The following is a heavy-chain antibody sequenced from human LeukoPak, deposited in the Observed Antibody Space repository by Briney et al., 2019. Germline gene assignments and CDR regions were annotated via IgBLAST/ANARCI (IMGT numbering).Heavy chain of an antibody. CDR2: MNPNSGNT. CDR3: ARGGVAIFGVASFDY. V-gene: IGHV1-8*03. CDR1: GYTFTSYD. J-gene: IGHJ4*02. Sequence: ASVKVSCKASGYTFTSYDINWVRQATGQGLEWMGWMNPNSGNTGYAQKFQGRVTITADESTSTAYMELSSLRSEDTAVYYCARGGVAIFGVASFDYWGQGTLVTVSS. D-gene: IGHD3-3*01.